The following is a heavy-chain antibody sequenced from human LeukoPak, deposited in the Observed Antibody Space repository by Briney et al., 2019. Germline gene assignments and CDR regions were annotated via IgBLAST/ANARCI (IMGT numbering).Heavy chain of an antibody. CDR1: GGSISSGDYY. D-gene: IGHD3-22*01. CDR3: ARGGVYYDSSGYMDY. CDR2: IYHNGST. J-gene: IGHJ4*02. Sequence: SETLSLTCTVSGGSISSGDYYWSWIRQPPGKGLEWIGYIYHNGSTYYNPSLKSRVTISVDKSKNQFSLKLSSVTAADTAVYYCARGGVYYDSSGYMDYWGQGTLVTVSS. V-gene: IGHV4-30-2*01.